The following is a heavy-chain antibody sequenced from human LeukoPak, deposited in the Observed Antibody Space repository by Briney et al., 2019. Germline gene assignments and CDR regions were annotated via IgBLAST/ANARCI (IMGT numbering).Heavy chain of an antibody. J-gene: IGHJ5*02. CDR1: GGSFSGYY. Sequence: SETLSLTYAVYGGSFSGYYWSWIRQPPGKGLEWIGEINHSGSTNYNPSLKSRVTISVDTSKNQFPLKLSSVTAADTAVYYCARGITMVRGHSWFDPWGQGTLVTVSS. V-gene: IGHV4-34*01. CDR2: INHSGST. D-gene: IGHD3-10*01. CDR3: ARGITMVRGHSWFDP.